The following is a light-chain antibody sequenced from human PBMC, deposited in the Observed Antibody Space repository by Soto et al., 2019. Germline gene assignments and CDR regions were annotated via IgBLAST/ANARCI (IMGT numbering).Light chain of an antibody. V-gene: IGKV3-11*01. Sequence: EVVLTQSPVTLSLSPGERATLSCSASQIFRVLLAWYQQKPGQAPRLLIYDAYNRATGIPARFSGSGSGTDFTLTISSLEPEDSAVYYCQQRHMWPITFGQGTRLEIK. J-gene: IGKJ5*01. CDR3: QQRHMWPIT. CDR2: DAY. CDR1: QIFRVL.